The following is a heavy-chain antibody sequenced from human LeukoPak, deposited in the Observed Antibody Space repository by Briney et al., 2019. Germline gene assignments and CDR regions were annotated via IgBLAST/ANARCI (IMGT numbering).Heavy chain of an antibody. Sequence: GGSLRLSCAASGFTFSNYAMSWVRQAPGKGLEWVAVISYDGSNKYYADSVKGRFTISRDNSKNTLYLQMNNLRAEDTAVYYCAREGNWNDFRVWFDPWGQGTLVTVSS. D-gene: IGHD1-1*01. V-gene: IGHV3-30*03. J-gene: IGHJ5*02. CDR3: AREGNWNDFRVWFDP. CDR1: GFTFSNYA. CDR2: ISYDGSNK.